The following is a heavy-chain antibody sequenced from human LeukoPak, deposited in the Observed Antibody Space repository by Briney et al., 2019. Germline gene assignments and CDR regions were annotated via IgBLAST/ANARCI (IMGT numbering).Heavy chain of an antibody. D-gene: IGHD6-6*01. J-gene: IGHJ4*02. CDR3: VRWATSFDF. Sequence: GGSLRLSCAASGFTSSDYWMSWVRQAPGKGLEWVANINHNGSEKYCGDSVTGRFTISRDNAKNSLYLQMNNLRAEDSAVYYCVRWATSFDFWGQGTLVTVSS. CDR1: GFTSSDYW. CDR2: INHNGSEK. V-gene: IGHV3-7*01.